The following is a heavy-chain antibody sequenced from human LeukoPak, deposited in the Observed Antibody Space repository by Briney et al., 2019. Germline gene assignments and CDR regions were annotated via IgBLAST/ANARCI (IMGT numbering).Heavy chain of an antibody. J-gene: IGHJ4*02. Sequence: GGSLRLSCAASGFSFDDFAMHWVRQAPGKGLEWVSGITWNGGTIDYADSVKGRFTISRDNSKNTLYLQMNSLRVEDTAVYYCAKGHSSGWCVDYWGQGTLGTVSS. CDR2: ITWNGGTI. CDR1: GFSFDDFA. V-gene: IGHV3-9*01. D-gene: IGHD6-19*01. CDR3: AKGHSSGWCVDY.